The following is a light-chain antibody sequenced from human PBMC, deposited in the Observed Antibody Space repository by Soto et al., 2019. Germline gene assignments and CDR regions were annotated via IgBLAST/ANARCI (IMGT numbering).Light chain of an antibody. J-gene: IGKJ4*01. CDR1: QSVLFSSNNKNY. CDR2: WAS. CDR3: QQYYITPRT. Sequence: DIVMTQSPDSLAVSLGERATINCKSSQSVLFSSNNKNYLAWYQQKPGQPPKLLIYWASTRESGVPDRFSGSGSGTDFTLTISSLQAGDAAVYFCQQYYITPRTFGGGTRLEI. V-gene: IGKV4-1*01.